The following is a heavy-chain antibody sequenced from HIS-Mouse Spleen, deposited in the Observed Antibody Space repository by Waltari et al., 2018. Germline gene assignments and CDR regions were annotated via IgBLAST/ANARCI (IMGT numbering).Heavy chain of an antibody. V-gene: IGHV4-39*07. J-gene: IGHJ2*01. D-gene: IGHD6-13*01. CDR2: SYNSGST. Sequence: QLQLQESGPGLVKPSETLSLTCTVSGGSISSSSYYWGWIRQPPGKGLEWIGSSYNSGSTTYNPSLKSRVTISVDTSKNQFSLKLSSVTAADTAVYYCAREIPYSSSWYDWYFDLWGRGTLVAVSS. CDR1: GGSISSSSYY. CDR3: AREIPYSSSWYDWYFDL.